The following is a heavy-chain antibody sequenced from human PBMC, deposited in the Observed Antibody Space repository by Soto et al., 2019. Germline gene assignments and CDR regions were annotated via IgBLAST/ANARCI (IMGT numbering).Heavy chain of an antibody. J-gene: IGHJ5*02. CDR3: AKGSIVGATKDWFDP. D-gene: IGHD1-26*01. Sequence: QVQLVESGGGVVQPGRSLRLSCAASGFTFSSYGMYWVRQAPGKGLEWAAVISYDGSSKYYADSVKGRLTISRDNSENTLYLQMNSLRAEDTAVYYCAKGSIVGATKDWFDPWGQGTLVTVSS. CDR2: ISYDGSSK. V-gene: IGHV3-30*18. CDR1: GFTFSSYG.